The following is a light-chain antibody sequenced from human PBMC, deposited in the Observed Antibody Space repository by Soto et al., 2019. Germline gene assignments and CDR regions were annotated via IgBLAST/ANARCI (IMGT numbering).Light chain of an antibody. V-gene: IGKV1-39*01. CDR1: QSISSY. Sequence: DIQMTQSPSSLSASVGDRVTITCRASQSISSYLNWYQQKPGKAPKLLIYAASSWQSGVPSRFSGSGSGTDFTLAISSLQPEDFATYYCEQSYGTPPIALGQGTRLEI. CDR3: EQSYGTPPIA. CDR2: AAS. J-gene: IGKJ5*01.